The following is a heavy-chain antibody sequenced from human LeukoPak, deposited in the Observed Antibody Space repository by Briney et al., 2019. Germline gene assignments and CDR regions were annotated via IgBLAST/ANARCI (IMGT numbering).Heavy chain of an antibody. Sequence: GGSLRLSCAASGFTFSSYAMHWVRQAPGKGLEWVAVISYDGSNKYYADSVKGRFTISRDNSKNTLYLQMNSLRAEDTAVYYCAKDGHYPVGYWGQGTLVTVSS. CDR3: AKDGHYPVGY. CDR2: ISYDGSNK. J-gene: IGHJ4*02. D-gene: IGHD1-26*01. V-gene: IGHV3-30-3*01. CDR1: GFTFSSYA.